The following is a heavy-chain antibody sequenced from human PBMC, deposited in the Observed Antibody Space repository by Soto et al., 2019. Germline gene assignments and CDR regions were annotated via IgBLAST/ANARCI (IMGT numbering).Heavy chain of an antibody. V-gene: IGHV4-59*08. J-gene: IGHJ5*02. D-gene: IGHD3-10*01. CDR2: IYYSGST. CDR3: ARQYYYGSGSYSWGWFGP. Sequence: QVQLQESGPGLVKPSETLSLTCTVSGGSISSHYWSWIRQPPGKGLEWIGYIYYSGSTHYNPLLTRRVAISVDTSKIHFSLKLSSVTAADTAVYYCARQYYYGSGSYSWGWFGPWGQGNLVTVSS. CDR1: GGSISSHY.